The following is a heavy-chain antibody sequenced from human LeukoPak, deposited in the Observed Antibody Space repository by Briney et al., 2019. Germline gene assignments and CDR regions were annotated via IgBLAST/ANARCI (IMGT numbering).Heavy chain of an antibody. CDR1: GFTFSSYG. Sequence: GRSLRLSCAASGFTFSSYGMHWVRQAPGKGLEWVAVIWYDGSNKYYADSVKGRFTISRDNSKNTLHLQMNSLRAEDTAVYYCARDSWAAEYSSTDGFDYWGQGTLVTVSS. J-gene: IGHJ4*02. D-gene: IGHD6-6*01. V-gene: IGHV3-33*01. CDR2: IWYDGSNK. CDR3: ARDSWAAEYSSTDGFDY.